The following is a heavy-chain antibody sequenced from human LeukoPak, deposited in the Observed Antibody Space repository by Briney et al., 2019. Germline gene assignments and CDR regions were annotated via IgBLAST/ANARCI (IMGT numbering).Heavy chain of an antibody. V-gene: IGHV1-18*01. CDR3: ARTPDPDIVVVVAAKVFDY. D-gene: IGHD2-15*01. CDR2: ISAYNGNT. J-gene: IGHJ4*02. Sequence: ASVKVSCKASGYTFTSYGISWVRQAPGQGLEWMGWISAYNGNTNYAQKLQGRVTMTTDTSTSTAYMELRSLRSDGTAVYYCARTPDPDIVVVVAAKVFDYWGQGTLVTVSS. CDR1: GYTFTSYG.